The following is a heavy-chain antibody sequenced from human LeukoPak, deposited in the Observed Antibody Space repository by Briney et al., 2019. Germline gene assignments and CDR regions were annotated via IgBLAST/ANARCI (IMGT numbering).Heavy chain of an antibody. CDR3: AREDAGRGWFDP. CDR1: GGSISSSTYF. D-gene: IGHD3-10*01. CDR2: IYYSGGT. J-gene: IGHJ5*02. V-gene: IGHV4-39*02. Sequence: PSEALSLTCTVSGGSISSSTYFWGWVRQPPGKGLEWIGSIYYSGGTYCNPSLKSRVTISVDTSKNQFSLKLSSVTAADTAVYYCAREDAGRGWFDPWGQGTLVTVSS.